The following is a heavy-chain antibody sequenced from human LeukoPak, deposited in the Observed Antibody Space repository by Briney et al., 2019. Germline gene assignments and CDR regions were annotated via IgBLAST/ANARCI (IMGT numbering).Heavy chain of an antibody. V-gene: IGHV4-59*12. CDR2: IYYSGST. CDR1: GGSISSYS. J-gene: IGHJ6*03. D-gene: IGHD3-10*01. Sequence: SETLSLTCTVSGGSISSYSWSWIRQPPGKGLEWIGYIYYSGSTYYNPSLKSQVTISVDTSKNQFSLKLSSVTAADTAVYYCARLPRGGFGEFFYMDVWGKGTTVTVSS. CDR3: ARLPRGGFGEFFYMDV.